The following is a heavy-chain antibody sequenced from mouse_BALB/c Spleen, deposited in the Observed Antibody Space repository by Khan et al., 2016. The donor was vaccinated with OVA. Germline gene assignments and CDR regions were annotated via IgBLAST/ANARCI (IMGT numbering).Heavy chain of an antibody. J-gene: IGHJ3*01. CDR3: ASHVTGSFAY. D-gene: IGHD4-1*01. CDR1: GFTFSSYS. CDR2: ISSDGDYT. Sequence: EVKLMESGGDLVKPGGSLKLSCAASGFTFSSYSMSWVRQTPDKRLEWVATISSDGDYTYFPDSVKGRFTISRDNAKNTLNLQMSSLKSEDTALYYCASHVTGSFAYWGQGTLVTVSA. V-gene: IGHV5-6*01.